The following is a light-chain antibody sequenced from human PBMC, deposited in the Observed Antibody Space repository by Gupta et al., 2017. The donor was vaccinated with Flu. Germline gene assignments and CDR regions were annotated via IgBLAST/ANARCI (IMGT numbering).Light chain of an antibody. CDR1: EGVTSNY. CDR2: GAS. CDR3: QQGCSIPFT. Sequence: EIVFTHLPGTLSLSPGERATLSCRAREGVTSNYLVWYQHKPGQAPRLLMSGASYRANGLPDRFSGSGYGTDFTLTISRLEPEDFAVYYCQQGCSIPFTFGHGTRVEIK. J-gene: IGKJ3*01. V-gene: IGKV3-20*01.